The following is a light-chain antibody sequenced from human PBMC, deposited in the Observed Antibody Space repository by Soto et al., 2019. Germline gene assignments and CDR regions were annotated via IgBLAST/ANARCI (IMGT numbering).Light chain of an antibody. V-gene: IGKV3-20*01. CDR1: QSVSSSY. CDR3: QQYGSSTWT. J-gene: IGKJ1*01. Sequence: EIVLTQSPGTLSLSPGERATLSCRASQSVSSSYLAWYQQKPGQAPRLLIYGASSRATGIPERFSGSGSGTDFTLTISRLEPEDFAVYYCQQYGSSTWTCGQGTKVEIK. CDR2: GAS.